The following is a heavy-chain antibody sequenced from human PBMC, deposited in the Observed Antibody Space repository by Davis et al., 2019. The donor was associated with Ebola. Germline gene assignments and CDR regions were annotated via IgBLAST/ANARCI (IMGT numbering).Heavy chain of an antibody. V-gene: IGHV3-30*02. CDR2: IRYDGSNK. CDR1: GFTFSSYG. CDR3: AKPGLLAITIFLPE. Sequence: GESLKISCAASGFTFSSYGMHWVRQAPGKGLEWVAFIRYDGSNKYYADSVKGRFTISRDNSKNTLYLQMNSLRAEDTAVYYCAKPGLLAITIFLPEWGQGTPVTVSS. J-gene: IGHJ4*02. D-gene: IGHD3-3*01.